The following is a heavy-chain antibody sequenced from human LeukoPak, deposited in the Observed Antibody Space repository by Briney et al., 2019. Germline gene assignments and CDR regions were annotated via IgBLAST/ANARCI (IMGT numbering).Heavy chain of an antibody. CDR1: GASIGSSHW. D-gene: IGHD4-23*01. CDR3: AADPGGDYGGKGEWTYFDY. J-gene: IGHJ4*02. CDR2: VYHSGDT. V-gene: IGHV4-4*02. Sequence: SETLSLTCAVSGASIGSSHWWSWVRQPPGKGLEWIGEVYHSGDTNYNPSLKSRVTISVDTSKNKFSLKLSSVTAADTAVYYCAADPGGDYGGKGEWTYFDYWGQGTLVTVSS.